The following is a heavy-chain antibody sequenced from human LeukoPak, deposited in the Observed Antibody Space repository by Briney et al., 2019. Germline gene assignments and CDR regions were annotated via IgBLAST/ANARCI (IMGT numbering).Heavy chain of an antibody. V-gene: IGHV4-4*07. D-gene: IGHD3-10*01. CDR1: GGSISTYY. J-gene: IGHJ4*02. Sequence: SETLSLTCTVSGGSISTYYWSWIRQPAGKGLEWIGRIYTSGITDYNPSLKSRVTMSVDTSKNQFSLKLSFVTAADTAVYFCARISGAPPHHYFDYWGQGILVTVSS. CDR2: IYTSGIT. CDR3: ARISGAPPHHYFDY.